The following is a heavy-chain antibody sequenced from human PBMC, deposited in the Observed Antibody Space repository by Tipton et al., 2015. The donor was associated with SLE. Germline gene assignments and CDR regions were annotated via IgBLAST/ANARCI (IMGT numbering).Heavy chain of an antibody. J-gene: IGHJ4*02. V-gene: IGHV4-39*06. CDR2: IFHSGNA. D-gene: IGHD3-22*01. CDR1: DGSISRSPYF. Sequence: TLSLTCTVSDGSISRSPYFWGWIRQPPGKGLEWIGNIFHSGNAYYSPTLRSRVTMSVDTSKNQFTLNIRSVTAADTAVYYCARDSKYDSLWWCQGILVIVSS. CDR3: ARDSKYDSLW.